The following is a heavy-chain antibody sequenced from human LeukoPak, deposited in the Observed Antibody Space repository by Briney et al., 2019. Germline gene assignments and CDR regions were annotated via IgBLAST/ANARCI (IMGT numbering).Heavy chain of an antibody. J-gene: IGHJ4*02. D-gene: IGHD2-2*01. CDR3: ARDPCHGALDY. V-gene: IGHV3-7*03. Sequence: GGSLRLSCVASGFTFSSSWMSWVRRAPGKGLEWVANIKQDGTEEYYVDSVRGRFSISKDDAKNSLYLQMNSLRAEDTAVYYCARDPCHGALDYWGQGALVTVSS. CDR2: IKQDGTEE. CDR1: GFTFSSSW.